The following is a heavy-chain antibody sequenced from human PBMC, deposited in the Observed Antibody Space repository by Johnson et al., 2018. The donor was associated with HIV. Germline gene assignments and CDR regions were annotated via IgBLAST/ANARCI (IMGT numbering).Heavy chain of an antibody. CDR3: VTADRGSA. V-gene: IGHV3-7*05. D-gene: IGHD1-26*01. Sequence: VQLVESGGCLVQPGGSLRLSCAASGFTLSNHWMSWVRQAPGKGLEYVANVNQDGSAKFYVDSVKGRFTISRDNAKNSLYLQMNSLRDEDTAVYYCVTADRGSAWGQGTTVTVSS. CDR2: VNQDGSAK. CDR1: GFTLSNHW. J-gene: IGHJ3*01.